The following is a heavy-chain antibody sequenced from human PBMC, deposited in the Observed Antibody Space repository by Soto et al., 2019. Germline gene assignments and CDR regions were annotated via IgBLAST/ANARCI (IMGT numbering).Heavy chain of an antibody. J-gene: IGHJ6*03. Sequence: QVQLVQSGAEVKKPGASVKVSCKASGYTFTSHGISWVRQAPGQGLEWMGWISAYNGDTNYAQKLQGRVTVTTDTSTSTAYKELRSLRSEDPAVYYCARMVRGSNIDYYHYMDVWGKGTTVTVSS. V-gene: IGHV1-18*01. CDR3: ARMVRGSNIDYYHYMDV. CDR1: GYTFTSHG. CDR2: ISAYNGDT. D-gene: IGHD3-10*01.